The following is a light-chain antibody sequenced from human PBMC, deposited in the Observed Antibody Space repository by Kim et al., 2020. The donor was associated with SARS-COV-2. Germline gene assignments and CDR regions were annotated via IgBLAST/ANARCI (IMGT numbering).Light chain of an antibody. Sequence: QSALTQPPSASGSPGQSVTISCTGTSSDVGGYNYVSWYQQHPGKAPKLMIYEVSKRPSGVPDRFSGSKSGNTASLTVSGLQAEDEADYYCSSYAGKVFWSWTKVTVL. V-gene: IGLV2-8*01. J-gene: IGLJ1*01. CDR1: SSDVGGYNY. CDR3: SSYAGKV. CDR2: EVS.